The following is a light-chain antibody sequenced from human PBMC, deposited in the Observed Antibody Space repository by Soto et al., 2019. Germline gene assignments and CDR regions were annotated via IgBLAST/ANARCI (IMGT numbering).Light chain of an antibody. Sequence: EIQMTHSPSSLAASVGDRVTITVRASQNVFSNLIWYQQKPGKAPKLLIYAASNLQSGVPSRFSGSGSGTDFTLTISSLQREDFATYHCQQSYSAPLTFGQGTKVDI. J-gene: IGKJ1*01. CDR2: AAS. CDR1: QNVFSN. V-gene: IGKV1-39*01. CDR3: QQSYSAPLT.